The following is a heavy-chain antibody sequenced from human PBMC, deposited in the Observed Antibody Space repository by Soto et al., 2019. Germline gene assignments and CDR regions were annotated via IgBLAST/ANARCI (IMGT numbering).Heavy chain of an antibody. CDR3: AWGRGVTDY. Sequence: QVQLQESGPGLVKPSGTLSLTCAVSGGSISSSNWWSWVRQPPGKGLEWIGEIYHSGSTNYNPSLXXRXTXPVAKSKNQCSLKLSSVTAADTAVYYCAWGRGVTDYWGQGTLVTVSS. CDR2: IYHSGST. J-gene: IGHJ4*02. CDR1: GGSISSSNW. D-gene: IGHD3-10*01. V-gene: IGHV4-4*02.